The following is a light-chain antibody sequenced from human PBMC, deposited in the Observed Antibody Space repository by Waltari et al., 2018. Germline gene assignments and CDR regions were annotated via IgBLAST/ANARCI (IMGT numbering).Light chain of an antibody. J-gene: IGKJ5*01. V-gene: IGKV3-11*01. Sequence: EIVLTQSPATLSLSPGERATLSCRTSQIVSHYLAWSQQKPGQAPRLLIYDASNRATGIPARFSGSGSGTDFTLTISSLEPEDFAVYYCQQRSNWPPITFGQGTRLEIQ. CDR2: DAS. CDR1: QIVSHY. CDR3: QQRSNWPPIT.